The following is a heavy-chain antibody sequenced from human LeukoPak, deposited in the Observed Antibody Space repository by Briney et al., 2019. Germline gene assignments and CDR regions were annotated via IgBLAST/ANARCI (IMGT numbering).Heavy chain of an antibody. CDR1: RYTFTSYD. CDR3: ARGLRGTGRNYYYYMDV. Sequence: ASVKVSCQASRYTFTSYDINSVRPATEQGLEWMGFMNPNSGNTGYPQKFQGRVNMTRNTSRSSANMQLRSLRSEDTAVYYCARGLRGTGRNYYYYMDVWGKGTTVTVSS. J-gene: IGHJ6*03. CDR2: MNPNSGNT. V-gene: IGHV1-8*01. D-gene: IGHD3-16*01.